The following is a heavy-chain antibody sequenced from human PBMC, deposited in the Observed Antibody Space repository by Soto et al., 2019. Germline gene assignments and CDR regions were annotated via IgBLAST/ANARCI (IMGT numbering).Heavy chain of an antibody. CDR1: GGSITGAYY. Sequence: PSETLSLTCNVSGGSITGAYYWNWIRQHLGKGLEWIGSIHYRGSTYYNPSLKTRITISLDRSNNQFSLKLSSLTAADTAVYYCARARDSFGLDVWGQGTTVTVSS. J-gene: IGHJ6*02. CDR3: ARARDSFGLDV. D-gene: IGHD2-15*01. CDR2: IHYRGST. V-gene: IGHV4-31*03.